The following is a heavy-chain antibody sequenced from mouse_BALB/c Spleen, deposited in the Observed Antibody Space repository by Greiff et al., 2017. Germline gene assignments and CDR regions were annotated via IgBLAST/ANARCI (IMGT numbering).Heavy chain of an antibody. J-gene: IGHJ2*01. CDR3: ARERDYYGFDY. CDR1: GYTFTDYW. D-gene: IGHD1-1*01. Sequence: QVQLQQPGAELVMPGASVKMSCKASGYTFTDYWMHWVKQRPGQGLEWIGAIDTSDSYTSYNQKFKGKATLTVDESSSTAYMQLSSLTSEDSAVYYCARERDYYGFDYWGQGTTLTVSS. V-gene: IGHV1-69*01. CDR2: IDTSDSYT.